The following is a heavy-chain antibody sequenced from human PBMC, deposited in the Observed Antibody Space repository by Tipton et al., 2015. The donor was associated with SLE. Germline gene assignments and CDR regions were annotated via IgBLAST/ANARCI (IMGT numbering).Heavy chain of an antibody. CDR2: INRSGNT. V-gene: IGHV4-34*01. D-gene: IGHD2-21*01. J-gene: IGHJ3*02. CDR1: GGSFSNYH. Sequence: TLSLTCAVNGGSFSNYHWTWIRQTPGKGLEGIGEINRSGNTNHNPALTSRVTMSVDTSKNHFALKLSSVTAADTATYYCAREVIATSDSDVFDIWGQGTMVSVSS. CDR3: AREVIATSDSDVFDI.